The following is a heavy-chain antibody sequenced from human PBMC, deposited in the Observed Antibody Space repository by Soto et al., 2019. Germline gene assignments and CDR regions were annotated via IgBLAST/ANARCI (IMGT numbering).Heavy chain of an antibody. CDR3: AKRHESRGYYYDWFDP. Sequence: EVQMLESGGGLVQPGGSLRLSCEASGFTFSSYAMSWVRQAPGKGLEWVSAIIASGGYTYYADSVKGRFSISRDNSKNMLYLRRSSLRAEDTAVYYCAKRHESRGYYYDWFDPWGQGTLVTVSS. D-gene: IGHD3-22*01. CDR2: IIASGGYT. J-gene: IGHJ5*02. CDR1: GFTFSSYA. V-gene: IGHV3-23*01.